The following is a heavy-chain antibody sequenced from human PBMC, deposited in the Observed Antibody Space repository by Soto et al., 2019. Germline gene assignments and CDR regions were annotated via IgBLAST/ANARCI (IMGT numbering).Heavy chain of an antibody. CDR3: ARRGGVATNAFDI. CDR1: GGSISSSSYY. D-gene: IGHD5-12*01. CDR2: IYYSGST. J-gene: IGHJ3*02. V-gene: IGHV4-39*01. Sequence: SETLSLTCTVSGGSISSSSYYWGWIRQPPGKGLEWIGIIYYSGSTYYNPSLKSRVTISVDTSKNQFSLKLSSVTAADTAVYYSARRGGVATNAFDIWGQRTMVTASS.